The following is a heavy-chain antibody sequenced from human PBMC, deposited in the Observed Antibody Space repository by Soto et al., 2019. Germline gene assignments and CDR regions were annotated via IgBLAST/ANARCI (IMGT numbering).Heavy chain of an antibody. CDR1: GYTFTGYY. CDR2: INPNSGGT. CDR3: ARDLSPTELGLRHYYGMDV. V-gene: IGHV1-2*04. Sequence: QVQLVQSGAEVKKPGASVKVSCKASGYTFTGYYMHWVRQAPGQGLEWMGWINPNSGGTNYAQKFQGWVTMTRDTSFSTAYMALSRLRSDDTAVYYCARDLSPTELGLRHYYGMDVWGQGTTVTVSS. D-gene: IGHD7-27*01. J-gene: IGHJ6*02.